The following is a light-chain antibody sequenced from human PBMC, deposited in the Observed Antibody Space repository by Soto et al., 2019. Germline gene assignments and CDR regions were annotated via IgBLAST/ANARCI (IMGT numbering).Light chain of an antibody. CDR2: EVS. Sequence: QSALTQPASVSGSPGQSITISCTGTSSDAGGYNYVSWYQQHPGKAPKLMIYEVSNRPSGVSNRFSGSKSGNTASLTISGLQAEDEADYYCSSYTSSSTLVVFGGGTKPPS. CDR3: SSYTSSSTLVV. CDR1: SSDAGGYNY. J-gene: IGLJ2*01. V-gene: IGLV2-14*01.